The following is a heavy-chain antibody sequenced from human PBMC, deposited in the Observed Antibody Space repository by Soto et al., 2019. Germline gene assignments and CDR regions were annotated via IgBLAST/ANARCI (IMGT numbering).Heavy chain of an antibody. V-gene: IGHV4-59*08. J-gene: IGHJ6*02. CDR1: GDSISSYN. Sequence: QVQLQESGPGLVKPSETLSLTCTVSGDSISSYNLAWIRQPPGKGLEWIGYFRSGGGTSYNPSLKSRAAXXAXTXXKQFSLRLSSVTAADTAVYYCVRQGIGVLHGLVDVWGPGTTVTVSS. D-gene: IGHD3-10*01. CDR2: FRSGGGT. CDR3: VRQGIGVLHGLVDV.